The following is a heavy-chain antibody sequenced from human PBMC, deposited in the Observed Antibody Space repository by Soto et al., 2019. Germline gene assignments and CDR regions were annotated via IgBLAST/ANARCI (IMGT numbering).Heavy chain of an antibody. V-gene: IGHV3-23*01. D-gene: IGHD3-22*01. CDR1: GFTFSHYV. J-gene: IGHJ6*02. CDR3: AEVRASYFSASYFYYGLDV. Sequence: EVELLESGGGLVRPGGSLRLSCAVSGFTFSHYVLSWVRQSPERGLEWVSSISGSGSSVYVADSVRGRFIMSRDLSTNTVSLQMSSLRAEETAVDYCAEVRASYFSASYFYYGLDVWGQGTTVTVSS. CDR2: ISGSGSSV.